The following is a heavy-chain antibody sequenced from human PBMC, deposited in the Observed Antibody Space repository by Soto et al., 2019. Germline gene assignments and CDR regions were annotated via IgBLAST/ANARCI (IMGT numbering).Heavy chain of an antibody. Sequence: EVQLVESGGGLVQPGGSLRLSCATSGFIFSDCAMNWVRQAPGKGLEWVSYLSSSSSVIDYADSVKGQFTVSRDNAKNSLYLQLNSRRAEDTAVYYCARDLSWGSNWYYYMDVWGKGTTVTASS. CDR3: ARDLSWGSNWYYYMDV. CDR2: LSSSSSVI. D-gene: IGHD7-27*01. J-gene: IGHJ6*03. CDR1: GFIFSDCA. V-gene: IGHV3-48*01.